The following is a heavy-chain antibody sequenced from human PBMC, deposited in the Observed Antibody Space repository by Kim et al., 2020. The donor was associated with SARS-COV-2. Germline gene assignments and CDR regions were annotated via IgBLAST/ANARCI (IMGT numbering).Heavy chain of an antibody. CDR3: ARNYGDLDC. CDR2: FHPNNGGT. CDR1: GYTFTDYY. J-gene: IGHJ4*02. Sequence: ASVKVSCKASGYTFTDYYIHWVRQAPGQGLEWMGRFHPNNGGTDYAQRFQGRVTMTGDTSIRTTYMELSRLTSDDTAVYYCARNYGDLDCWGQGTLVTVSS. V-gene: IGHV1-2*06. D-gene: IGHD4-17*01.